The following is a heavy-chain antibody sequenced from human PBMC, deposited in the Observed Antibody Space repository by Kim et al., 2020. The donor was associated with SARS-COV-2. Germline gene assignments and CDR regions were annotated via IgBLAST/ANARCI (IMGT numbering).Heavy chain of an antibody. D-gene: IGHD3-10*01. CDR3: ARDPVELLWFGESPYYGMDV. CDR2: IYYSGST. J-gene: IGHJ6*02. V-gene: IGHV4-61*01. CDR1: GGSVSSGSYY. Sequence: SETLSLTCTVSGGSVSSGSYYWSWIRQPPGKGLEWIGYIYYSGSTNYNPSLKSRVTISVDTSKNQFSLKLSSVTAADTAVYYCARDPVELLWFGESPYYGMDVWGQGTTVTVSS.